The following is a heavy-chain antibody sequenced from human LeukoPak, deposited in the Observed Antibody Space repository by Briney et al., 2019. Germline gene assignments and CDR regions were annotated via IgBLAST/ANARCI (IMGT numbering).Heavy chain of an antibody. D-gene: IGHD3-3*01. V-gene: IGHV4-31*03. Sequence: SETLSLTCTVSGGSISSGGYYWSWIRQHPGKGLEWIGYIYYSGSTYYNPSLKSRVTISVDTSKNQFSLKLSSVTAADTAVYYCARTQNYYDFWSGYYRSCCEYFDYWGQGTLVTVSS. CDR2: IYYSGST. CDR3: ARTQNYYDFWSGYYRSCCEYFDY. CDR1: GGSISSGGYY. J-gene: IGHJ4*02.